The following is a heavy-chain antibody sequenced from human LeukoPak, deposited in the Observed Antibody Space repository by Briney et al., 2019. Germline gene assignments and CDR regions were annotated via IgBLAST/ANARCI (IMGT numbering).Heavy chain of an antibody. CDR2: IIPIFGTA. CDR3: ARGGMITFGGVIVEYYFDY. J-gene: IGHJ4*02. CDR1: GGTFSSYA. V-gene: IGHV1-69*13. D-gene: IGHD3-16*02. Sequence: ASVKVSCKASGGTFSSYAISWVRQAPGHGLEWMGGIIPIFGTANYAHKFQGRVTITADESTSTAYMELSSLRPEDTAVYYCARGGMITFGGVIVEYYFDYWGQGTLVTVSS.